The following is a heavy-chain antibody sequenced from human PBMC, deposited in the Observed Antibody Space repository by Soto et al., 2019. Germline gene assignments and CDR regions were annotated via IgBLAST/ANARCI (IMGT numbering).Heavy chain of an antibody. CDR3: ARELGYYERSGYFDY. D-gene: IGHD3-22*01. CDR1: GFTFSDYY. J-gene: IGHJ4*02. V-gene: IGHV3-11*01. CDR2: IGSSDNII. Sequence: VQLVESGGGLVKPGGSLRLSCAASGFTFSDYYMSWIRQAPGKGLEWVSYIGSSDNIIYYADSVKGRFTISRDNAKNPLYLQMNSLRAEDTAVYYCARELGYYERSGYFDYWGQGTLVTVSS.